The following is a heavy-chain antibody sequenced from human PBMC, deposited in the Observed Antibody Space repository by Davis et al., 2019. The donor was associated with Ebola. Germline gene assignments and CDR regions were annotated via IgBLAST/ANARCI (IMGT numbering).Heavy chain of an antibody. CDR1: AGPISSYY. CDR3: ARGGYSYGYFDI. Sequence: MPSETLSLTCTVSAGPISSYYWSWIRHTPGKGLEWIGYIYYSGSTYYNPSLKSRVTISVDTSKNQFSLKLSSVTAADAAVYYWARGGYSYGYFDIWGQGKMVTVSS. V-gene: IGHV4-59*01. D-gene: IGHD5-18*01. J-gene: IGHJ3*02. CDR2: IYYSGST.